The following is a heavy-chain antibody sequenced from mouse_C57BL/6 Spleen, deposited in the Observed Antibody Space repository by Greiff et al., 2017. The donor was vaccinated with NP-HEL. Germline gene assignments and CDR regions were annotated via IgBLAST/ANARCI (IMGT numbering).Heavy chain of an antibody. CDR3: ARDGYYVDYAMDY. CDR2: ISYDGSN. CDR1: GYSITSGYY. V-gene: IGHV3-6*01. J-gene: IGHJ4*01. Sequence: EVKLQESGPGLVKPSQSLSLTCSVTGYSITSGYYWNWIRQFPGNKLEWMGYISYDGSNNYNPSLKNRISITRDTSKNQFFLKLNSVTTEDTATYYCARDGYYVDYAMDYWGQGTSVTVSS. D-gene: IGHD2-3*01.